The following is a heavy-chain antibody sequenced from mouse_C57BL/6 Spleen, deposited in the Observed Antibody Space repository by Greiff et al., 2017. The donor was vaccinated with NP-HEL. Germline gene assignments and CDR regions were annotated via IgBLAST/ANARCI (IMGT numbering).Heavy chain of an antibody. V-gene: IGHV1-59*01. CDR3: AEGLYGNLGY. CDR2: IDPSDSYT. D-gene: IGHD2-1*01. Sequence: QVQLKQPGAELVRPGTSVKLSCKASGYTFTSYWLHWVKQRPGQGLEWIGVIDPSDSYTNSNQKFKGKATLTVDTSSSTAYMQLSSLTSEDSAVYYCAEGLYGNLGYWGQGTTLTVSS. CDR1: GYTFTSYW. J-gene: IGHJ2*01.